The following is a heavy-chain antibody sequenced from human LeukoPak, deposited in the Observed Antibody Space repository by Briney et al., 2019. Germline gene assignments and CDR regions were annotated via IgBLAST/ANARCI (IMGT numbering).Heavy chain of an antibody. J-gene: IGHJ4*02. V-gene: IGHV3-21*01. CDR2: INGRSSDI. CDR3: ASTYDYVWGSFRTGYFDY. D-gene: IGHD3-16*02. CDR1: GFTFSSYS. Sequence: GGSLRLSCTVSGFTFSSYSMNWVRQAPGKGLEWVSHINGRSSDIYYADSVKGRFTISRDNAKTSLYLQMNSLRAEDTAVYYCASTYDYVWGSFRTGYFDYWGQGTLVIVSS.